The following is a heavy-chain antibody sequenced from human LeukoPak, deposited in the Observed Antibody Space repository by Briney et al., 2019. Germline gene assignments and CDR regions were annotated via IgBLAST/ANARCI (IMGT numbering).Heavy chain of an antibody. CDR2: INPSGGST. CDR3: TTGRSGSHSN. Sequence: ASVKVSCKASGYTFTSYYMHWVRQAPGQGLEWMGIINPSGGSTSYAQKFQGRVTITTDESTSTAYMELSSLRSEDTAVYYCTTGRSGSHSNWGQGTLVTVSS. D-gene: IGHD1-26*01. J-gene: IGHJ4*02. V-gene: IGHV1-46*01. CDR1: GYTFTSYY.